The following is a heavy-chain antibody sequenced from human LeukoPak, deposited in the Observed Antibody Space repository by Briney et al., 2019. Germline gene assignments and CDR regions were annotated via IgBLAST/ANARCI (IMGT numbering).Heavy chain of an antibody. V-gene: IGHV3-30*18. D-gene: IGHD3-10*01. CDR1: GFTFSSYG. J-gene: IGHJ6*02. CDR3: AKSYYYGSGSYSHYYYGMDV. Sequence: GGSLRLSCAASGFTFSSYGMHWVRQAPGKGLEWVAVISYDGSNKYYADSVKGRFTVSRDNSKNTLYLQMNSLRAEDTAVYYCAKSYYYGSGSYSHYYYGMDVWGQGTTVTVSS. CDR2: ISYDGSNK.